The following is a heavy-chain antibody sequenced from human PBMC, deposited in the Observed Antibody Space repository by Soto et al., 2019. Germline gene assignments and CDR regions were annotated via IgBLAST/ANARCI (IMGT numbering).Heavy chain of an antibody. CDR3: SHGYYQYFNS. J-gene: IGHJ4*02. CDR2: IKSNTDGGTT. V-gene: IGHV3-15*01. Sequence: GGSLRLSCAASGFTFSNYAVTWVRQAPGKGPEWVGRIKSNTDGGTTDYAAPVKGRFTVSRDDSENTLYLQMNSLKTEDTAVYYCSHGYYQYFNSWGQGTLVTVSS. D-gene: IGHD5-18*01. CDR1: GFTFSNYA.